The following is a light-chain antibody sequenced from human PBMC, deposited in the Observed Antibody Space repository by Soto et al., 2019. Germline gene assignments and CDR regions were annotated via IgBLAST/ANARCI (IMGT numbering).Light chain of an antibody. V-gene: IGKV3-15*01. CDR2: GAS. J-gene: IGKJ4*01. CDR1: QSVSSN. CDR3: QQYKNWPPLT. Sequence: EIVITHSPATLSLSPLETSTLSCRASQSVSSNLAWYQQKPGQAPSLLIYGASTRATDIPPRFSGSGSGTEFTLTITSLQSEDFAVYYCQQYKNWPPLTFGGGTKVDIK.